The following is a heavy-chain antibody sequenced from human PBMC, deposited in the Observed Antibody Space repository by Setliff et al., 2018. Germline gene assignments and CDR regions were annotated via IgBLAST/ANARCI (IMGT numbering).Heavy chain of an antibody. CDR2: IYHSGST. Sequence: PSETLSLTCAVSGYSISSGYYWGWIRQPPGKGLEWIGSIYHSGSTYYNPSLKSRVTISVDTSKNQFSLRVTSVTAADTAVYYCTRHRAVAGAYYFDFWGQGTLVTVSS. J-gene: IGHJ4*02. D-gene: IGHD6-19*01. V-gene: IGHV4-38-2*01. CDR3: TRHRAVAGAYYFDF. CDR1: GYSISSGYY.